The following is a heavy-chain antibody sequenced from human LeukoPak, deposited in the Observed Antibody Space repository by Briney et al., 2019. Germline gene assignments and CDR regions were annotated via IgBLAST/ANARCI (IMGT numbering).Heavy chain of an antibody. D-gene: IGHD2-15*01. CDR3: AKNGGSQCYSHLDS. V-gene: IGHV3-23*01. Sequence: GGSLRLSCAASGFTFSSYAMSWVRQAPGKGLEWVSGTSGSGGSTYYAGSVKGRFTISRDNSKNTLYLQMNSLRVEDKAVYYCAKNGGSQCYSHLDSWGQGTLVTVSS. J-gene: IGHJ4*02. CDR1: GFTFSSYA. CDR2: TSGSGGST.